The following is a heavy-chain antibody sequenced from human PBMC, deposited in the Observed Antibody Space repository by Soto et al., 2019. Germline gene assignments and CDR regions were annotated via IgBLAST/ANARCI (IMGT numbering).Heavy chain of an antibody. D-gene: IGHD3-22*01. CDR3: ARDRVESGYPEYFQH. V-gene: IGHV3-53*01. Sequence: EVQLVESGGGLIQPGGSLRLSCAASGFTVSSNDMSWVRQAPGKGLEWVSVIYSGGSTYYADSVKGRFTISRDNSKNTLYLQMNSLRAEDMAVYYCARDRVESGYPEYFQHWGQGTLVTVSS. J-gene: IGHJ1*01. CDR1: GFTVSSND. CDR2: IYSGGST.